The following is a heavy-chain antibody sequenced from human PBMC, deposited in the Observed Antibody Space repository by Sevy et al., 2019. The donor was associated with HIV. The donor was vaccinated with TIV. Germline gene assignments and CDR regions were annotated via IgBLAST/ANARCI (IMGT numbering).Heavy chain of an antibody. J-gene: IGHJ6*02. V-gene: IGHV1-2*02. D-gene: IGHD3-22*01. CDR2: INPNSGGT. Sequence: ASVKVSCKASGYTFTGYYMHWVRQAPGQGLEWMGWINPNSGGTNYVQEFQGRVTMTRDTSISTAYMELSRLRSDDTAVYYCASGYYYDSSGYLYYYYYGMDAWGQRTTVTVSS. CDR3: ASGYYYDSSGYLYYYYYGMDA. CDR1: GYTFTGYY.